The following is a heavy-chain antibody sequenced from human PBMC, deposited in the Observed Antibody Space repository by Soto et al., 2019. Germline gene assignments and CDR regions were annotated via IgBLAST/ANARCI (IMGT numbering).Heavy chain of an antibody. CDR2: ISADNGNT. V-gene: IGHV1-18*01. D-gene: IGHD2-2*02. CDR3: ARDPPLLGVPAAIFGYYHYGMDL. CDR1: GYTFTSYG. J-gene: IGHJ6*02. Sequence: GASVKVSCKTSGYTFTSYGVSWVRQAPGQGLEWMGWISADNGNTLYAQRFQGRVTMTTDTSTTTAYMELRSLRSDDTAVYYCARDPPLLGVPAAIFGYYHYGMDLWGQGTTVTVSS.